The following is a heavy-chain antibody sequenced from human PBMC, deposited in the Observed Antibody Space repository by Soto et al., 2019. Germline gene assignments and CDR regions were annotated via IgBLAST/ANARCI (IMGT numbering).Heavy chain of an antibody. CDR1: GYTFTGYY. CDR2: INPNSGGT. D-gene: IGHD6-13*01. CDR3: ARGRDSSSWYWFDP. V-gene: IGHV1-2*04. Sequence: ASVKVSCKASGYTFTGYYMHWVRQAPGQGLEWMGWINPNSGGTNYAQKFQGWVTMTRDTSISTAYMELSRLRSDDTAVYYCARGRDSSSWYWFDPWGQGTLVTVSS. J-gene: IGHJ5*02.